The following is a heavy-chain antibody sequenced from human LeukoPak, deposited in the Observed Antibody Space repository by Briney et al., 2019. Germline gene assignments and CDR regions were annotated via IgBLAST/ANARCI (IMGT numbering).Heavy chain of an antibody. CDR3: ARGLGDYNTDWFPVSGY. D-gene: IGHD3-9*01. CDR2: MNPGNGDT. J-gene: IGHJ4*02. V-gene: IGHV1-8*01. CDR1: GYTFTTHD. Sequence: ASVKVSCKASGYTFTTHDLTWVRQATGQGREWMGWMNPGNGDTAYAQKFQGRVAMTRDTSMSTAYMELNNLGSEDTAIYYCARGLGDYNTDWFPVSGYWGQGTPVTVPS.